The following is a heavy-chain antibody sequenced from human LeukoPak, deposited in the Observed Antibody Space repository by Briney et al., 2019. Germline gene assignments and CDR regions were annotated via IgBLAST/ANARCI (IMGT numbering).Heavy chain of an antibody. D-gene: IGHD1/OR15-1a*01. CDR1: GASISNGDYF. Sequence: SETLSLTCNVSGASISNGDYFWTWLRQPPGKALEWIGYIYLIGSTYYNPSLESRVTISAGRSGNQFSLQLGSVTAADTATYYCARDSRVGTSYNLDIWGPGTRVTVSS. CDR2: IYLIGST. CDR3: ARDSRVGTSYNLDI. V-gene: IGHV4-30-2*01. J-gene: IGHJ3*02.